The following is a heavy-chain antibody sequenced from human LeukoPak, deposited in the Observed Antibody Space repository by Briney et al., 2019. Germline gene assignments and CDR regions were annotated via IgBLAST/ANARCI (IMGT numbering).Heavy chain of an antibody. J-gene: IGHJ6*02. CDR3: ALIWDLYYYYGMDV. V-gene: IGHV1-8*02. Sequence: ASVKVSCKASGYTFTSYGINWVRQATGQGLEWMGWMNPNSGNTGYAQKFQGRVTMTRNTSKSTAYMELSSLRSEDTAVYYCALIWDLYYYYGMDVWGQGTTVTVSS. D-gene: IGHD1-26*01. CDR2: MNPNSGNT. CDR1: GYTFTSYG.